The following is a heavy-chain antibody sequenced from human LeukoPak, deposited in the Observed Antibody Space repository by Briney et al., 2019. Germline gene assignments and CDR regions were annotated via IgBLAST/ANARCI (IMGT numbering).Heavy chain of an antibody. V-gene: IGHV3-23*01. Sequence: QSGGSLRLSCAASGFTFSSYAMSWVRQAPGKGLEWVSGISGSDGSTNYADSVKGRFTISRENSKNTLYLQMNSLRAEDTAVYYCARLGDRDAFDIWGQGTMVTVSS. CDR1: GFTFSSYA. J-gene: IGHJ3*02. CDR3: ARLGDRDAFDI. CDR2: ISGSDGST. D-gene: IGHD3-16*01.